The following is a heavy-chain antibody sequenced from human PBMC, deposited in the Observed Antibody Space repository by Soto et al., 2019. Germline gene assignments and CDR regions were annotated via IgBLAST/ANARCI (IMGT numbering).Heavy chain of an antibody. D-gene: IGHD3-22*01. CDR1: GGSISSGGYS. Sequence: PSETLSLTCAVSGGSISSGGYSWSWIRQPPGKGLEWIGYIYHSGSTYYNPSLKSRVTISVDRSKNQFSLKLSSVTAADTAVYYCARGAFDSSGYYLDYWGQGTMVTVYS. CDR2: IYHSGST. CDR3: ARGAFDSSGYYLDY. J-gene: IGHJ4*02. V-gene: IGHV4-30-2*01.